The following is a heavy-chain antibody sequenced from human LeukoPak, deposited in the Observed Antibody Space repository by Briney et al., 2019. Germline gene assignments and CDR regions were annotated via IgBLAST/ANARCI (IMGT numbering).Heavy chain of an antibody. CDR1: GFTFSSYS. D-gene: IGHD2-15*01. Sequence: GGSLRLSCAASGFTFSSYSMNWVCQAPGKGLEWVSSISSSSSYIYYADSVKGRFTISRDNAKNSLYLQMNSLRAEDTAVYYCARDRGGSSGGENFDYWGQGTLVTVSS. V-gene: IGHV3-21*01. J-gene: IGHJ4*02. CDR3: ARDRGGSSGGENFDY. CDR2: ISSSSSYI.